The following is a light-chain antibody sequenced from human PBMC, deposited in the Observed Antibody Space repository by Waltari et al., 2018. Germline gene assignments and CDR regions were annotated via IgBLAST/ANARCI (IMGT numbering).Light chain of an antibody. CDR2: DAS. CDR1: QSVSSN. CDR3: QQYNRWPPIT. Sequence: VVLTQSPATLSVSPGESASISCRASQSVSSNLAWYQQKPGQAPRLLIYDASTRASSIPARFRGSGSGTEFTLTINNLQSEDSATYYCQQYNRWPPITFGQGTRLDIK. J-gene: IGKJ5*01. V-gene: IGKV3-15*01.